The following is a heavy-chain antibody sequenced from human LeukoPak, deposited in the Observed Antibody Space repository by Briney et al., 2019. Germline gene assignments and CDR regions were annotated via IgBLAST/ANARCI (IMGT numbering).Heavy chain of an antibody. CDR3: ARERGRGRDYPWFDY. D-gene: IGHD4-17*01. V-gene: IGHV3-53*01. CDR1: GYIVGGDF. Sequence: QTGGCLRLSCAASGYIVGGDFMSWVRKAPWKGLEWFLVIYSDGSTYYADSVKGRFTISRDNSKNTLDLQMTGLRAEDTAVYYCARERGRGRDYPWFDYWGQGTLVTVSS. J-gene: IGHJ4*02. CDR2: IYSDGST.